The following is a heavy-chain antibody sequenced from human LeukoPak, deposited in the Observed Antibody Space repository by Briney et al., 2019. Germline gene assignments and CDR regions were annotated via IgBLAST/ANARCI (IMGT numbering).Heavy chain of an antibody. Sequence: GGSLRLSCAASGFTFSRFWMSWVRQAPGKGLEWVASMKEGGGEKYYVASVKGRFTISRDNAKNSLYLQMNSLRVEDTAVYYRARVRDYGDYPEYFQHWGQGTLVTVSS. J-gene: IGHJ1*01. V-gene: IGHV3-7*03. D-gene: IGHD4-17*01. CDR2: MKEGGGEK. CDR3: ARVRDYGDYPEYFQH. CDR1: GFTFSRFW.